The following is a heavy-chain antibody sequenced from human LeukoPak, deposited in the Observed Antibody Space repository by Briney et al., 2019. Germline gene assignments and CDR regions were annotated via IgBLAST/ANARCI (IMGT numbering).Heavy chain of an antibody. J-gene: IGHJ6*03. V-gene: IGHV4-34*01. CDR2: INHSGST. D-gene: IGHD3-3*01. Sequence: PSETLSLTCAVYGGSSSGYYWSWIRQPPGKGLEWIGEINHSGSTNYNPSLKSRVTISVDTSKNQFSLKLSSVTAADTAVYYCARVTRITIFGVVIYYYYYMDVWGKGTTVTVSS. CDR3: ARVTRITIFGVVIYYYYYMDV. CDR1: GGSSSGYY.